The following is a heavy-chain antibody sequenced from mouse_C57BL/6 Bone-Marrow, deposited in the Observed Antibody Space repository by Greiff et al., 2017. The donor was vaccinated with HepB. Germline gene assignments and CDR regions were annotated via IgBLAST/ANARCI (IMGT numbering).Heavy chain of an antibody. CDR3: AIKFDGYYGYYAMDY. D-gene: IGHD2-3*01. V-gene: IGHV1-53*01. Sequence: VQLQQPGTELVKPGASVKLSCKASGYTFTSYWMHWVKQRPGQGLEWIGNINPSNGGTNYNEKFKSKATPIVDKSSSTAYMQLSSLTSEDSAVYFCAIKFDGYYGYYAMDYWGQGTSVTVSS. CDR1: GYTFTSYW. CDR2: INPSNGGT. J-gene: IGHJ4*01.